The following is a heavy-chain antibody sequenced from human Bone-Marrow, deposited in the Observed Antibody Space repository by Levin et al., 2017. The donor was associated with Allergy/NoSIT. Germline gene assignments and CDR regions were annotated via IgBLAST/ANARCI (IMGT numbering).Heavy chain of an antibody. J-gene: IGHJ4*02. CDR3: ARSLDIVTGRFLWGY. V-gene: IGHV4-31*03. Sequence: PSETLSLTCTVSGGSISSAAYYWSWIRQRPGKGLEWIGYIYSSGTTYYNPSLKSRVTLSMDTSRNQFSLKLNSVTAADTAVYYCARSLDIVTGRFLWGYWGQGTLVTVTS. CDR1: GGSISSAAYY. D-gene: IGHD3-9*01. CDR2: IYSSGTT.